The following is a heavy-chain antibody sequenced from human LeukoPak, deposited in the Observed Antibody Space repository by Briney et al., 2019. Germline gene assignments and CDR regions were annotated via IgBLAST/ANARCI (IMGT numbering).Heavy chain of an antibody. CDR2: IYHNGST. Sequence: SGTLSLTCTVSGGSIGSSNWWTWVRQPPGKGLEWIGEIYHNGSTNYNPSLKSRVTISVDKSKNQFSLKLSSVTAADTAVYYCARDRRGPNDAFDIWGQGTMVTVSS. CDR3: ARDRRGPNDAFDI. V-gene: IGHV4-4*02. D-gene: IGHD3/OR15-3a*01. CDR1: GGSIGSSNW. J-gene: IGHJ3*02.